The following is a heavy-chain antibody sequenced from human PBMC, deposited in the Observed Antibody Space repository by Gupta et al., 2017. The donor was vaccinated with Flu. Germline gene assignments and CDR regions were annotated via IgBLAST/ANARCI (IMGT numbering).Heavy chain of an antibody. CDR3: ARSRFRYGSGRTVDAFDI. Sequence: QVQLVQSGAEVTKPGSSVKVSCKASGGTFSSYAISWVRQAPGQGLEWMGGIIPIFGTANYAQKFQGRVTITADESTSTAYMELSSLRSEDTAVYYCARSRFRYGSGRTVDAFDIWGQGTMVTVSS. CDR1: GGTFSSYA. CDR2: IIPIFGTA. J-gene: IGHJ3*02. V-gene: IGHV1-69*01. D-gene: IGHD3-10*01.